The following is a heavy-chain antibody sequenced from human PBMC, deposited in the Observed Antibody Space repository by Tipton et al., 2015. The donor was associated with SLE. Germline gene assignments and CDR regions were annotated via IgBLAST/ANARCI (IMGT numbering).Heavy chain of an antibody. CDR1: GFTFSSYW. CDR3: ARKGVATMRY. CDR2: VNNDGSGT. Sequence: SLRLSCTASGFTFSSYWMHWVRQAPGKGLMWVSRVNNDGSGTIYADSAKGRFTISRDNAKNTLYLQMNSLRAEDTAVYYCARKGVATMRYWGQGILVTVSS. V-gene: IGHV3-74*01. J-gene: IGHJ4*02. D-gene: IGHD5-12*01.